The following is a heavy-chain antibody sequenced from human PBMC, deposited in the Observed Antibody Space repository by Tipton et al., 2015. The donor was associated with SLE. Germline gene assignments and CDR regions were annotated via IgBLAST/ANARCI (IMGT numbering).Heavy chain of an antibody. CDR2: VDHDRNT. Sequence: GLVKPSETLSLTCAVYGGSFSGYSWNWIRQSPGKGLEWIGGVDHDRNTIFNPSLKSRLAASLDTSNNQFSLRLTSVTAADTAVYYCATGHFDYWGQGSLVTVSS. CDR3: ATGHFDY. J-gene: IGHJ4*02. V-gene: IGHV4-34*01. D-gene: IGHD1-14*01. CDR1: GGSFSGYS.